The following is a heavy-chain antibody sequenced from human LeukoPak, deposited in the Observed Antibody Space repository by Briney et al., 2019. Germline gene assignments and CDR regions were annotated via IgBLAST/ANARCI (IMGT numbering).Heavy chain of an antibody. J-gene: IGHJ4*02. CDR1: GGSFSNYY. D-gene: IGHD3-16*01. Sequence: SETLSLTRGVYGGSFSNYYWSWIRQPPGKGLEWIGEIDHSGSTHYNSSLKSRVTISVDTSKNQLSLKLSSVTAADTAIYYCARGVGLTQGGAFDYWGQGTLVTVSS. CDR2: IDHSGST. CDR3: ARGVGLTQGGAFDY. V-gene: IGHV4-34*01.